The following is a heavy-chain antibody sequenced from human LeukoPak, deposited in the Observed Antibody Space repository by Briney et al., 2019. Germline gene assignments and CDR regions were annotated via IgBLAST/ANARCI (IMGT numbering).Heavy chain of an antibody. D-gene: IGHD5-12*01. Sequence: PSETLSLTCTVSGGSISTYYWSWIRQPPGKGLEWIGNIYYSGTTNYNPSLKSRVTISVDTSKNQFSLKLSSVTAADTAVYYCARSGVDRILLRGFDYWGQGTLVTVSS. CDR2: IYYSGTT. J-gene: IGHJ4*02. CDR3: ARSGVDRILLRGFDY. CDR1: GGSISTYY. V-gene: IGHV4-59*08.